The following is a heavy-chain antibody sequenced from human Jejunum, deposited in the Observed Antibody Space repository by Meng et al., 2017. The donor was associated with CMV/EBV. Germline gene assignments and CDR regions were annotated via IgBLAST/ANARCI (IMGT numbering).Heavy chain of an antibody. Sequence: YGGAFSGHYWTWIRQPPGKGLEWIGEISHTGGTNRNPSLKSRVTLAVDSSKSQFSLKLRSVTAPDSGLYYFARYAITPSGRTPIDSWSRGTLVTVSS. D-gene: IGHD2-8*01. V-gene: IGHV4-34*01. CDR2: ISHTGGT. CDR3: ARYAITPSGRTPIDS. J-gene: IGHJ4*02. CDR1: GGAFSGHY.